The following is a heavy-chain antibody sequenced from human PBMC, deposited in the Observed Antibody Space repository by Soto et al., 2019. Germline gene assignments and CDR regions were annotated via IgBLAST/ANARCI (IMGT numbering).Heavy chain of an antibody. CDR2: IYYSGST. V-gene: IGHV4-31*03. D-gene: IGHD3-3*01. Sequence: QVQLQESGPGLVKPSQTLSLTCTVSGGSISSGGYYWSWIRQHPGKGLEWIGYIYYSGSTYYNPSLKRRVTISVDTSKNQFSLKLSSVTAADTAVYYCARVAVHDFWSGPPRYGMDVWGQGTTVTVSS. J-gene: IGHJ6*02. CDR3: ARVAVHDFWSGPPRYGMDV. CDR1: GGSISSGGYY.